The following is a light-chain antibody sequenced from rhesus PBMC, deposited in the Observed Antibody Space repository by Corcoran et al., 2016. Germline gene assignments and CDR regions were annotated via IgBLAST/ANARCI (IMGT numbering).Light chain of an antibody. Sequence: DIQMTQSPSALSASVGDRVTISCRASQNIYSNFAWYQQKPGKAPKLLIYAASSLQTGIPSRFSGNGSGTDFTLTISSLQPEGSAAYYCQHYYASPLTFGGGTKVELK. CDR1: QNIYSN. J-gene: IGKJ4*01. V-gene: IGKV1S8*01. CDR3: QHYYASPLT. CDR2: AAS.